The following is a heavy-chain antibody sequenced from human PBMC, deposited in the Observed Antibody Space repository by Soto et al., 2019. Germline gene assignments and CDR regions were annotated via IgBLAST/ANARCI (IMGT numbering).Heavy chain of an antibody. Sequence: EVQLVESGGGLVQPGRSLRLSCAASGFTFDDYAMHWVRQVPGKGLEWVSGISWNSGNIGYADSVKGRFTISRDNAKNSLYLQMNSRRVEDTALYYCAKDTYSSSPYYMDVWGKGTTVTVSS. V-gene: IGHV3-9*01. CDR2: ISWNSGNI. CDR3: AKDTYSSSPYYMDV. D-gene: IGHD6-6*01. J-gene: IGHJ6*03. CDR1: GFTFDDYA.